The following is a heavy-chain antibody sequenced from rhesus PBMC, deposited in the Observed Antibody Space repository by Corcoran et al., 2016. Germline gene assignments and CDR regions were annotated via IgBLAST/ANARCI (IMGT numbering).Heavy chain of an antibody. J-gene: IGHJ4*01. D-gene: IGHD2-21*01. V-gene: IGHV1-111*02. Sequence: EVQLVQSGAEVKKPGASVKISCKASGYTFTDYYLHWVRQAPGKGLEWMGRVDPDDGEAIHAQKFQDRFTITADTSTDTAYMELSSLRSEDTAVYYCATDGESYWYGYFDYWGQGVLVTVSS. CDR2: VDPDDGEA. CDR1: GYTFTDYY. CDR3: ATDGESYWYGYFDY.